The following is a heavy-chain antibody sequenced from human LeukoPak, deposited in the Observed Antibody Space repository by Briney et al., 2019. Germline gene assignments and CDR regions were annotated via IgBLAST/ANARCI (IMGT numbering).Heavy chain of an antibody. CDR3: ASGGIATPGVGGYFDY. D-gene: IGHD6-13*01. Sequence: SETLSLTCAVYDGSFRGYHWSWIRQPPGKGLEWIGEISHSGSTNHNPSLKSRVSISEDTSKSQFSLKLSAVTAADTALYYCASGGIATPGVGGYFDYWGQGIFVTVSS. J-gene: IGHJ4*02. CDR2: ISHSGST. CDR1: DGSFRGYH. V-gene: IGHV4-34*01.